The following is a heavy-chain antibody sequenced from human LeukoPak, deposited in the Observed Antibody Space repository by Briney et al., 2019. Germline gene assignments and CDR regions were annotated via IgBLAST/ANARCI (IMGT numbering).Heavy chain of an antibody. CDR2: INHSGST. Sequence: PSETLSLTCAVYGGSFSGYYWSWIRQPPGKGLAWIGEINHSGSTNYNPSLKSRVTISVDTSKNQFSLKLSSVTAADTAVYYCARVDVGSSSWEALDYWGQGTLVTVSS. D-gene: IGHD6-13*01. V-gene: IGHV4-34*01. CDR3: ARVDVGSSSWEALDY. J-gene: IGHJ4*02. CDR1: GGSFSGYY.